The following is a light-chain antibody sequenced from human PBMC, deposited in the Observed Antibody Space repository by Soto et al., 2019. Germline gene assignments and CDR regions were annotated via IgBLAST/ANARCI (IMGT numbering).Light chain of an antibody. V-gene: IGKV3-11*01. CDR1: QSVRSY. CDR2: DAS. J-gene: IGKJ1*01. Sequence: EIVLTQSPATLSLSPGERATLSCRASQSVRSYLAWYQQKPGQAPRLLIYDASNRATGIPARFSGSGSGTDFTLTISSLEPEDFAVYYCQQCDTSPWTFGQGTKVEIK. CDR3: QQCDTSPWT.